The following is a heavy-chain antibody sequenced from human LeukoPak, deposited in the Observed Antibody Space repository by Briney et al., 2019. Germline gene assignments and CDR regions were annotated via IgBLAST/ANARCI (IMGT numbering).Heavy chain of an antibody. Sequence: ASVKVSCKSSADDFSSYLITWVRQAPGQGLEWVGGIIPMLERTNHAQKFQGRVTMTADESTSTAYMELSSLRSEDTAVYYCARARSRSWYNWYFDYWGQGTLVTVSS. J-gene: IGHJ4*02. CDR1: ADDFSSYL. CDR2: IIPMLERT. V-gene: IGHV1-69*13. CDR3: ARARSRSWYNWYFDY. D-gene: IGHD6-13*01.